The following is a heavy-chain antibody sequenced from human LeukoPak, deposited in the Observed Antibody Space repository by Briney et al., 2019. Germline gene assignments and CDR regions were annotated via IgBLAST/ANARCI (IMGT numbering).Heavy chain of an antibody. D-gene: IGHD2-8*01. CDR1: GFSFSSFA. CDR3: AKRITVSAGYYLDS. V-gene: IGHV3-23*01. CDR2: VSSGGAYT. J-gene: IGHJ4*02. Sequence: GGSLRLSCAASGFSFSSFAMSWVRQAPGKGLEWVSTVSSGGAYTYYADSVKGRFTVSRDDSKSMHFLQMNSLRPEDTALYFCAKRITVSAGYYLDSWGQGTLVTVSS.